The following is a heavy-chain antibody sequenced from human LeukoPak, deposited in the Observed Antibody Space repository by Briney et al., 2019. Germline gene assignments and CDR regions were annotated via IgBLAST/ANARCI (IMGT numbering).Heavy chain of an antibody. Sequence: GGSLRLSCAASGFTFSGFGMHWVRQVPDKGLAWVAFIQYHGSNKYYADSVKGRFTISRDNSKNTLYLQMNSLRAEDTAVYYCVGLSYNSGSYRNYWGQGTLVTVSS. CDR2: IQYHGSNK. V-gene: IGHV3-30*02. D-gene: IGHD3-10*01. CDR1: GFTFSGFG. CDR3: VGLSYNSGSYRNY. J-gene: IGHJ4*02.